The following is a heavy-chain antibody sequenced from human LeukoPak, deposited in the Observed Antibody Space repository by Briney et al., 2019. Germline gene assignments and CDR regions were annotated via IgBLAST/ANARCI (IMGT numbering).Heavy chain of an antibody. D-gene: IGHD3-9*01. Sequence: ASVKVSCKASGYTFTGYYMHWVRQAPGQGLERMGWINPNSGGTNYAQKFQGRVTMTRDTSISTAYMELSRLRTDDTAVYYCASLPNPYYDILTGPPWGQGTLVTVSS. CDR3: ASLPNPYYDILTGPP. CDR1: GYTFTGYY. J-gene: IGHJ5*02. V-gene: IGHV1-2*02. CDR2: INPNSGGT.